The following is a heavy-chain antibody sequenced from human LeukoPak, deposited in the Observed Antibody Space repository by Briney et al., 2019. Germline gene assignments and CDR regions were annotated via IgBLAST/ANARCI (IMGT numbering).Heavy chain of an antibody. CDR2: FIPVFGTP. D-gene: IGHD5-18*01. V-gene: IGHV1-69*05. CDR3: ASHVDTTMVRVYYYYYLDV. CDR1: GGTFSNFA. Sequence: SVKVSCKTSGGTFSNFAINWVRQAPGQGLEWMGGFIPVFGTPNYAQEFQDRLTITTDESTSTVYMELSSLRPEDTAVYYCASHVDTTMVRVYYYYYLDVWGTGTTVIVSS. J-gene: IGHJ6*03.